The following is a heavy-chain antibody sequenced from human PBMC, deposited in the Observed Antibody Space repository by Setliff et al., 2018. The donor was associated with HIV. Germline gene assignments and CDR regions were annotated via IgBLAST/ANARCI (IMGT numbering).Heavy chain of an antibody. CDR3: AKSLLVAGNDY. Sequence: PGGSLRLSCAASGFTFGDYAMSWVRQAPGKGLEWVGFIRTNARGGEIMFYADSVKGRFTISRDNSKNTLYLQMISLRADDTAVYYCAKSLLVAGNDYWGQGTLVTVSS. V-gene: IGHV3-23*01. CDR2: IRTNARGGEIM. CDR1: GFTFGDYA. D-gene: IGHD2-8*02. J-gene: IGHJ4*02.